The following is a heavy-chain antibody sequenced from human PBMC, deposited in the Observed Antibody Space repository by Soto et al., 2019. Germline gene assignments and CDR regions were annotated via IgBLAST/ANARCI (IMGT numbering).Heavy chain of an antibody. Sequence: AAVKVSCKASVYTFTGYYIHWVRQAPGQGLEWMGLINPNSGGTNYAQKFQGWVTMTRDTSISTAYMELSRLRSDDTAVYYCARDRTPTIFGVVTPTYDAFDIWGQGTMVTVSS. CDR2: INPNSGGT. J-gene: IGHJ3*02. CDR1: VYTFTGYY. D-gene: IGHD3-3*01. V-gene: IGHV1-2*04. CDR3: ARDRTPTIFGVVTPTYDAFDI.